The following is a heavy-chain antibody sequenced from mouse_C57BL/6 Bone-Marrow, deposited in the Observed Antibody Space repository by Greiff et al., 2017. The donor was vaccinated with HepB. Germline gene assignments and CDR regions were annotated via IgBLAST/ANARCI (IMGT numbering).Heavy chain of an antibody. D-gene: IGHD1-1*01. V-gene: IGHV7-1*01. CDR1: GFTFSDFY. Sequence: EVQRVESGGGLVQSGRSLRLSCATSGFTFSDFYMEWVRQAPGKGLEWIAASRNKANDYTTEYSASVKGRFIVSRDTSQSILYLQMNALRAEDTAIYYCARDLYYGSTNYYAMDYWGQGTSVTVSS. CDR3: ARDLYYGSTNYYAMDY. CDR2: SRNKANDYTT. J-gene: IGHJ4*01.